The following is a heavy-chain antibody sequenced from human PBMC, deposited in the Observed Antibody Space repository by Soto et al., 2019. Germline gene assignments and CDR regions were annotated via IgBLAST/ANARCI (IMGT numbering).Heavy chain of an antibody. CDR1: GFTFDDYA. J-gene: IGHJ4*02. CDR3: VKDSESSGYLTHLDY. CDR2: LTWNGEVL. Sequence: PGGSLRLSCVASGFTFDDYAIHWVRQTPGKGLEWVSGLTWNGEVLGYADSVKGRFTISRDNAKNSLYLEMNSLRPEDTALYYCVKDSESSGYLTHLDYWRQGTLSPSPQ. V-gene: IGHV3-9*01. D-gene: IGHD3-22*01.